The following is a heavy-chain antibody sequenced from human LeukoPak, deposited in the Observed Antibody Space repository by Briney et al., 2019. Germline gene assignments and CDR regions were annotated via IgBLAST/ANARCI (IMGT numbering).Heavy chain of an antibody. J-gene: IGHJ1*01. CDR2: INHSGST. D-gene: IGHD6-6*01. CDR1: GGSFSGYY. V-gene: IGHV4-34*01. Sequence: SETLSLTCAVYGGSFSGYYWSWIRQPPGKGLEWIGEINHSGSTNYNPSLKSRVTISVDTSKNQFSLKLSSVTAADTAVYYCARVGSSSSKVYFQHWGQGTLVTVSS. CDR3: ARVGSSSSKVYFQH.